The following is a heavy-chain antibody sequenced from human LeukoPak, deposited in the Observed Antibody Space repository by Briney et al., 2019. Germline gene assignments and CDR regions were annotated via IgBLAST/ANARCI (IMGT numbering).Heavy chain of an antibody. CDR3: ATVDY. CDR2: ISWNSGSI. J-gene: IGHJ4*02. Sequence: PGGSLRLSCAASGFTFDDYAMHWVRHAPGKGLEWVSGISWNSGSIGYADSVKGRFTISRDNAKNSLYLQMNSLRAEDTASYYCATVDYWGQGTLVTVSS. CDR1: GFTFDDYA. V-gene: IGHV3-9*01.